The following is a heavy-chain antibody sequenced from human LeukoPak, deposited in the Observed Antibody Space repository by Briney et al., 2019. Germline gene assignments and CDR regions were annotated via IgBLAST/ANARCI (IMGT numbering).Heavy chain of an antibody. V-gene: IGHV4-59*01. D-gene: IGHD1-26*01. Sequence: SETLSLTCIVSGGSISSSYWSCIRQPPGKGLEWIGNIYYSGSTNYNPSLESRVTISVDTSKNQFSLKLSSVTAADTAVYYCARSYGEWEPTYFDYWGQGTLVTVSS. CDR2: IYYSGST. CDR1: GGSISSSY. CDR3: ARSYGEWEPTYFDY. J-gene: IGHJ4*02.